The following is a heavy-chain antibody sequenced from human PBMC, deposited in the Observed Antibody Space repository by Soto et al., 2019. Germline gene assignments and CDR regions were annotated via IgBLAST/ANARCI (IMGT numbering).Heavy chain of an antibody. CDR3: ARDLGYCSGGSCYSGEYNWFDP. D-gene: IGHD2-15*01. J-gene: IGHJ5*02. CDR1: GFTFDDYG. CDR2: INWNGGST. V-gene: IGHV3-20*04. Sequence: EVQLVESGGGVVRPGGSVRLSCAASGFTFDDYGMSWVRQAPGKGLEWVSGINWNGGSTGYADSVKGRFTISRDNAKNSLYLQMNSLRAEDTALYYCARDLGYCSGGSCYSGEYNWFDPWGQGTLVTVSS.